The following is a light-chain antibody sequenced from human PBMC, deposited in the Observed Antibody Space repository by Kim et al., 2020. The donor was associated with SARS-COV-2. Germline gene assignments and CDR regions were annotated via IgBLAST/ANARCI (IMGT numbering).Light chain of an antibody. Sequence: ASVKLNCTRSSGHSSYAIAWHQQQPEKGPRYLMKLNSDGSHSKGDGIPDRFSGSSSGAERYLTISSLQSEDEADYYCQTWGTGIRVFGGGTKLTVL. J-gene: IGLJ3*02. V-gene: IGLV4-69*01. CDR3: QTWGTGIRV. CDR1: SGHSSYA. CDR2: LNSDGSH.